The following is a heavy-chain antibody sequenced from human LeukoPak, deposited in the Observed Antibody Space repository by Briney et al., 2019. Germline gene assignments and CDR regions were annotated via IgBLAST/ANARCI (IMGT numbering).Heavy chain of an antibody. D-gene: IGHD5-24*01. CDR1: GFTFNTYV. J-gene: IGHJ4*02. CDR2: IDTDGKTT. Sequence: GGSLRLSCAASGFTFNTYVMHWVRHAPGKGLVWVARIDTDGKTTTYADSVKGRFTISRDNAKNMLYVQMNSLRAEDTAVYYCVRDKDGYNCWGQGTLGSVCS. CDR3: VRDKDGYNC. V-gene: IGHV3-74*01.